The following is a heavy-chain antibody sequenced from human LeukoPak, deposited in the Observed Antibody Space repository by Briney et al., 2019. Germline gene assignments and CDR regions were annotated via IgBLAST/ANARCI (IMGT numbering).Heavy chain of an antibody. CDR2: INSDGGTT. CDR3: ARRGQYYYDSSGYPDFDY. CDR1: GFTFSSYW. D-gene: IGHD3-22*01. Sequence: PGGSLRLSCGVSGFTFSSYWMHWVRQYPGEGLLWVSRINSDGGTTTYADSVKGRFTISRDNAENTLYLQMNSLRAEDTAVYYCARRGQYYYDSSGYPDFDYWGQGTLVTVSS. J-gene: IGHJ4*02. V-gene: IGHV3-74*03.